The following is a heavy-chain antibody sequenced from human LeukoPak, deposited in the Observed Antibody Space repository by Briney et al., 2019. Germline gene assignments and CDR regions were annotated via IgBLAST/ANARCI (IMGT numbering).Heavy chain of an antibody. V-gene: IGHV3-11*06. D-gene: IGHD2-15*01. CDR2: ISSSSSYI. CDR1: GGPFSDYY. Sequence: LSLTCAVYGGPFSDYYWSWIRQPPGKGLEWVSSISSSSSYIYYADSVKGRFTISRDNAKNSLYLQMNSLRAEDTAVYYCARDPLYCSGGSCYSLLDYYGMDVWGQGTTVTVSS. CDR3: ARDPLYCSGGSCYSLLDYYGMDV. J-gene: IGHJ6*02.